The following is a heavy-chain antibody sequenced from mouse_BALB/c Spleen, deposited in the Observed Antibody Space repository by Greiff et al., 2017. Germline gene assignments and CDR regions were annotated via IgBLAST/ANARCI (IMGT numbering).Heavy chain of an antibody. CDR3: ARGGPTMIRKFAY. V-gene: IGHV3-6*02. CDR1: GYSITSGYY. Sequence: EVKLVESGPGLVKPSQSLSLTCSVTGYSITSGYYWNWIRQFPGNKLEWMGYISYDGSNNYNPSLKNRISITRDTSKNQFFLKLNSVTTEDTATYYCARGGPTMIRKFAYWGQGTLVTVSA. CDR2: ISYDGSN. D-gene: IGHD2-4*01. J-gene: IGHJ3*01.